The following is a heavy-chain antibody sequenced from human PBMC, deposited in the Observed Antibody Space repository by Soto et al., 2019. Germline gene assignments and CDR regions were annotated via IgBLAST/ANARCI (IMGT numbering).Heavy chain of an antibody. CDR2: IYDRGNT. Sequence: PSETLSLTCAVSGGSISGTTYSWSWIRQPPGKGLEWIGYIYDRGNTYYNPSLKSQFSISVDRSKNQFSLKLSSVTAADTAVYYCARGQGAAAGHSNFDYWGQGALVTVSS. CDR1: GGSISGTTYS. CDR3: ARGQGAAAGHSNFDY. J-gene: IGHJ4*02. D-gene: IGHD6-13*01. V-gene: IGHV4-30-2*01.